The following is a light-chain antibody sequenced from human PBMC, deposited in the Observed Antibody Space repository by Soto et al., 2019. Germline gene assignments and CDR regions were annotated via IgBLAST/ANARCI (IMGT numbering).Light chain of an antibody. CDR3: QSYDSSLSGV. V-gene: IGLV1-40*01. J-gene: IGLJ1*01. Sequence: QPVLTQPPSVSGAPGQRVTISCTGSSSKIGAGYDVHWYQQLPGTAPKLLIYGNSNRPSGVPDRFSGSKSGTSASLAITGLQAEDEADYYCQSYDSSLSGVFGTGTKVTVL. CDR2: GNS. CDR1: SSKIGAGYD.